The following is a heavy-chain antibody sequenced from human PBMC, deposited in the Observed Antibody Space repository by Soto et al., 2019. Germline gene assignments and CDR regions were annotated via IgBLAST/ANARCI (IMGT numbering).Heavy chain of an antibody. CDR2: MYYSGRT. V-gene: IGHV4-39*01. CDR1: GGSISSSSYY. J-gene: IGHJ4*02. D-gene: IGHD6-13*01. CDR3: ARTGSSSWLDY. Sequence: QLQLQESGPGLVKPSETLSLTCTVSGGSISSSSYYWGWIRHPPGKGLEWIGSMYYSGRTYYNPSLKSRVTISVDTSKYQFSLTLSSVTAADTAVYDCARTGSSSWLDYWGQGTLVTVSS.